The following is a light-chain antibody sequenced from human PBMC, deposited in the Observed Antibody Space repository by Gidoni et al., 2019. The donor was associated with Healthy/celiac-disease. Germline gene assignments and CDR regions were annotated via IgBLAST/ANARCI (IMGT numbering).Light chain of an antibody. V-gene: IGKV3-15*01. CDR2: GAS. CDR3: QQYNNWPPLFT. J-gene: IGKJ3*01. CDR1: QSVSSN. Sequence: AVSPGERATLSCRASQSVSSNLAWYQQKPGQAPRLLIYGASTSATGIPARFSGSGSGTEFPLTISSLQSEDFAVYYCQQYNNWPPLFTFGPGTKVDIK.